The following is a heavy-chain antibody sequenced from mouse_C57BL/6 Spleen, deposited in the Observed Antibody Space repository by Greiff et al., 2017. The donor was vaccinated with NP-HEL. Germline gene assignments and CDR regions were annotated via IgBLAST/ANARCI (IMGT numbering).Heavy chain of an antibody. D-gene: IGHD1-1*01. CDR1: GYAFSSYW. J-gene: IGHJ2*01. Sequence: QVQLKESGAELVKPGASVKISCKASGYAFSSYWMNWVKQRPGKGLEWIGQIYPGDGDTNYNGKFKGKATLTADKSSSTAYMQLSSRTSEDSAVYFCARDAELLYYFDYWGQGTTLTVSS. CDR2: IYPGDGDT. V-gene: IGHV1-80*01. CDR3: ARDAELLYYFDY.